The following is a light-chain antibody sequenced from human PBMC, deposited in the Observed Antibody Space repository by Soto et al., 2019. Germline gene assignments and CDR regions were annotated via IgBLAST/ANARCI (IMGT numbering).Light chain of an antibody. J-gene: IGLJ1*01. CDR3: CSYAGTYTYV. CDR2: DVT. V-gene: IGLV2-11*01. CDR1: SRDVGGYNY. Sequence: QSALTQPASVSGSPGQSITISCTGSSRDVGGYNYVSWYQQHPGKAPKLIIYDVTKRPSGVPDRFSGSKSGNTASLTISGLQADDEADYYCCSYAGTYTYVFGTGTKLTVL.